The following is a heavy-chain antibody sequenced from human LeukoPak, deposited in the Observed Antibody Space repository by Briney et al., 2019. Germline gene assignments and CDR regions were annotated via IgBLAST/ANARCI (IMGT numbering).Heavy chain of an antibody. Sequence: GGSLRLSCAASGFTFSSYSMNWVRQAPGKGLEWVAVISYDGNSKNYADSVKGRFTVSRDNSKNTLYLQVNSLRAEDTAVYYCAKDPRPYSGYPSPGYFQHWGQGTLVTVSS. CDR3: AKDPRPYSGYPSPGYFQH. CDR2: ISYDGNSK. D-gene: IGHD5-12*01. V-gene: IGHV3-30*18. J-gene: IGHJ1*01. CDR1: GFTFSSYS.